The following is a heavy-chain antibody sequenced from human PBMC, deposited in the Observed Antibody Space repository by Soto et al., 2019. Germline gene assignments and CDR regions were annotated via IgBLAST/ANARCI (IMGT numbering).Heavy chain of an antibody. CDR2: TIPILDVA. Sequence: QVQLVQSGAEVKKPGSSVKVSCKASGGTFSTSTFTWVRQAPGQGLEWMGRTIPILDVADYAQDFQGRVTSTADKSTSTAYMELTSLRSKDTAVYYCARDSPIGSTYSGYDAIDSWGQGTLVTVSS. D-gene: IGHD5-12*01. CDR1: GGTFSTST. CDR3: ARDSPIGSTYSGYDAIDS. V-gene: IGHV1-69*08. J-gene: IGHJ4*02.